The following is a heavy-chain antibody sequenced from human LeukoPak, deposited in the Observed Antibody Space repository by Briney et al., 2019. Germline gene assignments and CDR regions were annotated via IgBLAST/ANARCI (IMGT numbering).Heavy chain of an antibody. V-gene: IGHV3-23*01. CDR2: ISGSGGST. J-gene: IGHJ4*02. Sequence: AGGSRRLSCTASGFTFSSYAMSWVRQAPGKGLEWVSAISGSGGSTYYADSVKGRFTISRDNSKNTLYLQMNSLRAEDTAVYYCAKDPNYYVWGSYRYIASFFDYWGQGTLVTVSS. CDR1: GFTFSSYA. D-gene: IGHD3-16*02. CDR3: AKDPNYYVWGSYRYIASFFDY.